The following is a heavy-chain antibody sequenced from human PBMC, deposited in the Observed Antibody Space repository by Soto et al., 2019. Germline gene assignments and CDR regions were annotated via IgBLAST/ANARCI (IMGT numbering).Heavy chain of an antibody. CDR1: GFTFSSYA. D-gene: IGHD3-22*01. CDR3: ARDLYDSSGYPDY. J-gene: IGHJ4*02. Sequence: QVQLVESGEGVVRPGRSLRLYCAASGFTFSSYAMHWVRQAPGKGLEWVAVISYDGSKKYYADSVKGRFTISRDNSKNTLYLQMNSLRAEDTAVYYCARDLYDSSGYPDYWGQGTLVTVSS. V-gene: IGHV3-30-3*01. CDR2: ISYDGSKK.